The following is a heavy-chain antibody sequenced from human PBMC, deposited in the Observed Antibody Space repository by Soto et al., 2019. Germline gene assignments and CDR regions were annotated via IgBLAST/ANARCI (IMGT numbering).Heavy chain of an antibody. CDR2: ISGSGDHT. CDR3: ANFQVDDYGGNGAFDI. V-gene: IGHV3-23*01. CDR1: GFTFSSYA. Sequence: GGSLRLSCAASGFTFSSYAMSWVRQAPGKGLEWVSGISGSGDHTYYADSVKGRFTISRDNSKNTLYLQMNSLRAEDTAVYYCANFQVDDYGGNGAFDIWGQGTMVTVSS. J-gene: IGHJ3*02. D-gene: IGHD4-17*01.